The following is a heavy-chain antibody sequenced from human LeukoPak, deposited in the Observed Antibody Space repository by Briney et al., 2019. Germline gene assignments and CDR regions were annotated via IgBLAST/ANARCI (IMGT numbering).Heavy chain of an antibody. CDR3: ARGKFIVVVPAADDNFDY. CDR1: GYTFTSYA. V-gene: IGHV1-3*01. J-gene: IGHJ4*02. Sequence: ASVKVSCKASGYTFTSYAMHWVRQAPGQRLEWMGWINAGNGNTKYSQKFQGRVTITRDTSASTAYMELSSLRSEDTAVYYCARGKFIVVVPAADDNFDYWGQGTLVTVSS. CDR2: INAGNGNT. D-gene: IGHD2-2*01.